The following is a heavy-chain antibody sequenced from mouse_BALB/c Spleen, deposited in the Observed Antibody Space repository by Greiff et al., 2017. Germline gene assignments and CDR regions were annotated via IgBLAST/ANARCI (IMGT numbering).Heavy chain of an antibody. Sequence: QVQLQQSGAELVRPGTSVKVSCKASGYAFTNYLIEWVKQRPEQGLEWIGWIFPGDGSTKYNEKFKGKATLTTDKSSSTAYMQLSRLTSEDSAVYFCARGEAYAMDYWGQGTSVTVSS. CDR1: GYAFTNYL. CDR3: ARGEAYAMDY. V-gene: IGHV1-54*01. J-gene: IGHJ4*01. CDR2: IFPGDGST.